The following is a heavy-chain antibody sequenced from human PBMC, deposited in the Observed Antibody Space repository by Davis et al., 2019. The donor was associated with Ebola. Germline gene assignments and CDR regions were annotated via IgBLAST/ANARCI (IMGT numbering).Heavy chain of an antibody. Sequence: KVSCKGSGYSFASQWISWMRQMPGKGLEWMGRIDPSDSYTDYSPSFQGHVTMSVDKSTSTAYLQWSSLKASDTAIYHCARQPSDYYGMDVWGQGTTVTVSS. V-gene: IGHV5-10-1*01. D-gene: IGHD1-14*01. CDR3: ARQPSDYYGMDV. CDR1: GYSFASQW. J-gene: IGHJ6*02. CDR2: IDPSDSYT.